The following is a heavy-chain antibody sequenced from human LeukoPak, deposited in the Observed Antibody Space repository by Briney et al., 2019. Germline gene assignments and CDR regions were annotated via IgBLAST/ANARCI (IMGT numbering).Heavy chain of an antibody. CDR1: GFTVSSNY. V-gene: IGHV3-66*02. Sequence: GGSLRLSCAASGFTVSSNYMSWVRQAPGKGLEWVSVIYSGGSTYYADSVKGRFTISRDNSKNTLYLQMNSLRAEDTAVYYCAAPRIVGAVATGYWGQGTLVTVSS. D-gene: IGHD1-26*01. CDR2: IYSGGST. CDR3: AAPRIVGAVATGY. J-gene: IGHJ4*02.